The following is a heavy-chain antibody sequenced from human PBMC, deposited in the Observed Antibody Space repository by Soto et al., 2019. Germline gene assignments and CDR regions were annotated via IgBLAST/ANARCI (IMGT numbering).Heavy chain of an antibody. CDR3: AMEYCSRTSCYRDY. Sequence: QVQLVQSGAEVKKPGSSVKVNCKASGGTFSSYTISWVRHAPGQGLEWMGRIIPILGIANYAQKFQGRVTTTADKSTSTAYMELSSLRSEDTAVYYCAMEYCSRTSCYRDYWGQGTLVTVSS. CDR1: GGTFSSYT. CDR2: IIPILGIA. D-gene: IGHD2-2*02. J-gene: IGHJ4*02. V-gene: IGHV1-69*02.